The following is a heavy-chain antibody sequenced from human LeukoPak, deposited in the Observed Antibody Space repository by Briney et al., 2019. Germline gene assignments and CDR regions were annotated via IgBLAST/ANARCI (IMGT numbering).Heavy chain of an antibody. D-gene: IGHD3-10*02. CDR3: ACAGNLFDY. CDR1: GGSINNGDYY. Sequence: SETLSLTCTVSGGSINNGDYYWSWIRQPPGKGLEWIGYIYFSGSTYYDPSLKSRVTISIDTSKSQFSLKLSSVTAADTAVYYCACAGNLFDYWGQGTLVTVSS. J-gene: IGHJ4*02. CDR2: IYFSGST. V-gene: IGHV4-30-4*01.